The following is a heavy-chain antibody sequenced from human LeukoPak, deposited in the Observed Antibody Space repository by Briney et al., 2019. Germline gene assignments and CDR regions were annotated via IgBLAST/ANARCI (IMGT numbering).Heavy chain of an antibody. J-gene: IGHJ5*02. CDR1: GFIFSHYG. D-gene: IGHD6-13*01. Sequence: GGSLRLSCAASGFIFSHYGMSWVRQAPGRGLEWVSSICSSGSTTYYADSVEGRFTISRDNSKNTLYLQIYSLRAEDTAIYYCAKSQGGITVAGTRWFGPWGQGTLVTVSS. V-gene: IGHV3-23*01. CDR2: ICSSGSTT. CDR3: AKSQGGITVAGTRWFGP.